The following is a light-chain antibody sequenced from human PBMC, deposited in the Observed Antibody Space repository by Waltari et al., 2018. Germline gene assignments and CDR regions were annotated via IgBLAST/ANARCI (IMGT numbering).Light chain of an antibody. V-gene: IGLV2-14*03. J-gene: IGLJ1*01. CDR3: SSYTNSGTYV. CDR1: SSDVGGYKS. Sequence: QSALTQAASVSGSPGQSITISCTGASSDVGGYKSVSWYQQHPGHDPKVMMSDVTKRPSGVSNRFSGSKSGNTASLTISGLQAEDEADYYCSSYTNSGTYVFGTGTKVTVL. CDR2: DVT.